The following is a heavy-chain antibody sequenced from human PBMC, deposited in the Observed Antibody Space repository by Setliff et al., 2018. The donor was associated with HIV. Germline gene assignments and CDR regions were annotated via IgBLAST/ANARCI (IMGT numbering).Heavy chain of an antibody. V-gene: IGHV2-70*11. CDR2: IDWDDDK. J-gene: IGHJ6*03. Sequence: SGPTLVNPTQTLTLTCTFSGFSLATSGMCVNWIRQPPGKALEWLARIDWDDDKYYNPSLKTRLTVSKDTSKNQVVLTMTNMDPVDTATYYCARVKKRLTSFGVVIEDYMDIWGKGTTVTVSS. CDR3: ARVKKRLTSFGVVIEDYMDI. D-gene: IGHD3-3*01. CDR1: GFSLATSGMC.